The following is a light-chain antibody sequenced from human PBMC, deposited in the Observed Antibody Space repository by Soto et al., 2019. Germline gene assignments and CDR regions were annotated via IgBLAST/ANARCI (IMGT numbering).Light chain of an antibody. V-gene: IGKV3-20*01. CDR3: QQYGSSPPIN. Sequence: EIVLTQSPGTLSFAPVERSTIYCMAIQSVSSSYLAWYQQKPGQAPRLLIYGASSRATGIPDRFSGSGSGTDFTLTISRLEPEDFAVYYCQQYGSSPPINCGQGKRREIK. CDR1: QSVSSSY. CDR2: GAS. J-gene: IGKJ5*01.